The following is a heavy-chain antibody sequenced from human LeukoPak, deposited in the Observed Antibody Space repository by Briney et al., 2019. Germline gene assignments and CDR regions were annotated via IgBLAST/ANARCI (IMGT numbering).Heavy chain of an antibody. V-gene: IGHV1-2*02. CDR2: INPNSGGT. Sequence: ASVKVSCKASGYTFTGYYMHWVRQAPGQGLEWMGWINPNSGGTNYAQKFQGRVTMTRDTSISTAYMELSRLRSDDTAVYYCARDGLEIAMMYYFDYWGQGTLVTVSS. CDR3: ARDGLEIAMMYYFDY. D-gene: IGHD6-13*01. J-gene: IGHJ4*02. CDR1: GYTFTGYY.